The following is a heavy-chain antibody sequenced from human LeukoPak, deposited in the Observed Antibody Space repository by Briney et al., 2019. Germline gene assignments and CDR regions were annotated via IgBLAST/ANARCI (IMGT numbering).Heavy chain of an antibody. CDR1: GYTFSDYY. V-gene: IGHV1-69*05. CDR3: ARDLLVGATHFDY. CDR2: IIPIFGTA. J-gene: IGHJ4*02. Sequence: SVKVSCKTSGYTFSDYYIHWIRQAPGQGLEWMGGIIPIFGTANYAQKLQGRVTMTTDTSTSTAYMELRSLRSDDTAVYYCARDLLVGATHFDYWGQGTLVTVSS. D-gene: IGHD1-26*01.